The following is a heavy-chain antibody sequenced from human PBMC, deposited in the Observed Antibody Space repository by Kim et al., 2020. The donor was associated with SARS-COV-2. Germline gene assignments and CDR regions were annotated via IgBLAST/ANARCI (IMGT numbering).Heavy chain of an antibody. CDR1: GGSISSTTDS. CDR3: ARHLRGSSWFDS. V-gene: IGHV4-39*01. CDR2: IDSSGTT. Sequence: SETLSLTCTISGGSISSTTDSWNWFRQPPGDELEWIGGIDSSGTTYYNPSLKGRLTLSAETSKNQFSVKLTSVTAADTAGFYCARHLRGSSWFDSWGQGT. J-gene: IGHJ5*01. D-gene: IGHD6-13*01.